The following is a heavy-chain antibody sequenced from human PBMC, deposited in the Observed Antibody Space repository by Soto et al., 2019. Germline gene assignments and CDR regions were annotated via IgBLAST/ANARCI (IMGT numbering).Heavy chain of an antibody. CDR1: GFSLSTSGVG. CDR2: IYWNDDK. V-gene: IGHV2-5*01. D-gene: IGHD6-6*01. CDR3: ARPPRAIAAFYFDY. J-gene: IGHJ4*02. Sequence: QITLKESAPTLVKPTQTLTLTCTFSGFSLSTSGVGVGWIRQPPGKALEWLALIYWNDDKRYSPSLKSRLTITKDTSKNQVVLTVTNMDPVDTATYYCARPPRAIAAFYFDYWGQGTLVTVSS.